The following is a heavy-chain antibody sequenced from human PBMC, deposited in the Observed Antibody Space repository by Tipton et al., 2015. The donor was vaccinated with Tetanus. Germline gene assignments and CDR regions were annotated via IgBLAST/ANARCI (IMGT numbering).Heavy chain of an antibody. CDR2: ISLSSSYR. Sequence: SLRLSCEASGFTFSTYSMNWVRQAPGKGLEWVSSISLSSSYRYYTDSVKGRFTISRDNAKNSLFLQMDSLRAEDTAVYYCARQDKRFVDSCGAMDIWGQGTTVTVSS. V-gene: IGHV3-21*01. J-gene: IGHJ6*02. CDR3: ARQDKRFVDSCGAMDI. D-gene: IGHD3-3*01. CDR1: GFTFSTYS.